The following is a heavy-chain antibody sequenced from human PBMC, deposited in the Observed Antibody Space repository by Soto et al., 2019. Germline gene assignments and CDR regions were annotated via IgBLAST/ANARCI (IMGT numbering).Heavy chain of an antibody. CDR3: ASRDPGTSVDY. CDR2: IYRTGST. CDR1: GGSFTSKNW. V-gene: IGHV4-4*02. J-gene: IGHJ4*02. D-gene: IGHD1-7*01. Sequence: SEPLYLTSAVSGGSFTSKNWWTWVRQPPGQGLEWIGEIYRTGSTNYNPSLKSRVTISLDKSENQFSLKVTSLTAADTAVYYCASRDPGTSVDYWGQGTLVTVSS.